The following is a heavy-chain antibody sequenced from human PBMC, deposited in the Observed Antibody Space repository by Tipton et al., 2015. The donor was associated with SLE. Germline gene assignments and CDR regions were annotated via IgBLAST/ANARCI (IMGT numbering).Heavy chain of an antibody. CDR1: GYTFTTYG. D-gene: IGHD5-18*01. Sequence: QLVQSGPEVKKPGASVRVSCKASGYTFTTYGISWVRQAPGQGLEWMGWISTYNGNTNYAQKLQGRVTMTSDTSTSTAYMELRSLRSDDTAIYYCARVRVDTAMGVFDFWGRGTLVTVSS. J-gene: IGHJ4*02. V-gene: IGHV1-18*01. CDR2: ISTYNGNT. CDR3: ARVRVDTAMGVFDF.